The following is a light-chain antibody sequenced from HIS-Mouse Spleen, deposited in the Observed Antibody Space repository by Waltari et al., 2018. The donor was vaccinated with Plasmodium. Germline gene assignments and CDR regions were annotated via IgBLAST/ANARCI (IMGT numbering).Light chain of an antibody. J-gene: IGKJ2*01. Sequence: DIQMTQSPSTLSASGGDRVSIPCRASQSISSWLAWYQQKPGKAPKLLIYKASSLESGVPSRFSGSGSGTEFTLTISSLQPDDFATYYCQQYNSYSYTFGQGTKLEIK. CDR3: QQYNSYSYT. V-gene: IGKV1-5*03. CDR1: QSISSW. CDR2: KAS.